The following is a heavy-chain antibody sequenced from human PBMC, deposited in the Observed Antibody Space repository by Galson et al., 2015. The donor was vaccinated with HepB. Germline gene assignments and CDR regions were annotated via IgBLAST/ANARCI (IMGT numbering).Heavy chain of an antibody. CDR2: IYPGDSDT. D-gene: IGHD2-2*02. CDR1: GSIFPKSW. V-gene: IGHV5-51*01. CDR3: ARHSSHMGYCSSTSCYMGS. Sequence: QSGAEVKKPGESLKISCKASGSIFPKSWIGWVRQMPGKGLEWMGIIYPGDSDTRYSPSFQGQVTISADNSINTAYLQWSSLQASDTAIYYCARHSSHMGYCSSTSCYMGSWGQGTLVTVSS. J-gene: IGHJ5*02.